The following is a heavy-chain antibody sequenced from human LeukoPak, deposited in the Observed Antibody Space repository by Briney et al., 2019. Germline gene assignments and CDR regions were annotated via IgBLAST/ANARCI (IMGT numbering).Heavy chain of an antibody. CDR1: GYTFTSYD. J-gene: IGHJ4*02. CDR2: MNPNSGNT. Sequence: ASVKVSCKASGYTFTSYDINWVRQATGQGLEWMGWMNPNSGNTGYAQKFQGRVTMTRNTSISTAYMELSSLRSEDTAVYYCARTIGYCSGGSCYYAFDYWGQGTLVTVSS. D-gene: IGHD2-15*01. CDR3: ARTIGYCSGGSCYYAFDY. V-gene: IGHV1-8*01.